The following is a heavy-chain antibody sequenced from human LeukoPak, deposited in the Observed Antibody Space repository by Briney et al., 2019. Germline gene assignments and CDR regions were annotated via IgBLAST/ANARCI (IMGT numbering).Heavy chain of an antibody. Sequence: SETLSLTCTVSGGSISSGDYYWSWIPQPPGKGLEWIAYMYYSGSTYYNPSLKSRVTMSADTSKNRRSLKLSSVTAADTAVYYCARPYYYDSRIDPWGQGILVTVSS. CDR3: ARPYYYDSRIDP. CDR1: GGSISSGDYY. J-gene: IGHJ5*02. CDR2: MYYSGST. D-gene: IGHD3-22*01. V-gene: IGHV4-30-4*01.